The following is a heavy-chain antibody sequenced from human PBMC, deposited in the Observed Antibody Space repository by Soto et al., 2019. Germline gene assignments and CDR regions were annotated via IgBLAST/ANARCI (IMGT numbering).Heavy chain of an antibody. CDR3: ATGYIKYYYDSSAYYYGY. V-gene: IGHV1-24*01. Sequence: CKVSGCTLNELSMHWVRQAPGKGLEWMGGFDPEDGETIYAQKFQGRVTMTEDTSTDTAYMELSSLRSEDTAVYYCATGYIKYYYDSSAYYYGYWGQGTLVPGSS. CDR1: GCTLNELS. J-gene: IGHJ4*02. D-gene: IGHD3-22*01. CDR2: FDPEDGET.